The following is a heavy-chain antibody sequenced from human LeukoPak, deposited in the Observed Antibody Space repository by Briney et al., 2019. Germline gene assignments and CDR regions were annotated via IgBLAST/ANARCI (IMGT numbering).Heavy chain of an antibody. CDR1: GASISNEGQC. V-gene: IGHV4-31*03. Sequence: PSETLSLTCTVSGASISNEGQCWSWIRQHPGKGLEWIGYIHSSGTTYYNPSLKSRVHISVDRSKNQFSLKLSSVTAADTAVYYCARGPRITMVRGVNRDFQHWGQGTQVTVSS. J-gene: IGHJ1*01. CDR3: ARGPRITMVRGVNRDFQH. CDR2: IHSSGTT. D-gene: IGHD3-10*01.